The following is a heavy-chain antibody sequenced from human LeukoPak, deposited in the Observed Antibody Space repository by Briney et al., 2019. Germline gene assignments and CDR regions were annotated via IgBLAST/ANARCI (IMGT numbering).Heavy chain of an antibody. CDR3: VGDFHY. D-gene: IGHD3-16*01. CDR1: GLTFSNYG. J-gene: IGHJ4*02. V-gene: IGHV3-30*02. CDR2: IRYDAINK. Sequence: GGSLRLSCAASGLTFSNYGMHWVRQAPGKGLEWVAFIRYDAINKYYADSVKGRFTISRDNSENTVYLQMNRLGVEDTAVYYCVGDFHYRGQGTLVTVSS.